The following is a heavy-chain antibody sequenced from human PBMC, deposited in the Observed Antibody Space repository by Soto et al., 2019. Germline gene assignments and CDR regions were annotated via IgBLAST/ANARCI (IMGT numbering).Heavy chain of an antibody. J-gene: IGHJ4*02. D-gene: IGHD3-3*01. CDR3: ARLGGDFWSGYHPIDY. CDR2: IYYSGST. CDR1: CGSISSSSYY. Sequence: PSETLSLTCTVSCGSISSSSYYWGWIRQPPGKGLEWIGSIYYSGSTYYNPSLKSRVTISVDTSKNQFSLKLSSVTAADTAVYYCARLGGDFWSGYHPIDYWGQGTLVTDSS. V-gene: IGHV4-39*01.